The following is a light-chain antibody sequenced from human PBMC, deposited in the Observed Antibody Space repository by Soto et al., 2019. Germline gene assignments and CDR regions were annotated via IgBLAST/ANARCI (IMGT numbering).Light chain of an antibody. J-gene: IGKJ1*01. CDR3: QQYGRT. V-gene: IGKV3-20*01. CDR1: QSISSSY. Sequence: EIVLTQSPGTLSLSLGERATLSCRASQSISSSYLAWYQQKPGQAPRLLSYGASSRATGIPDRFSGSGSGTDFTFTISRLEPEDFAVYYCQQYGRTFGQGTKVDIK. CDR2: GAS.